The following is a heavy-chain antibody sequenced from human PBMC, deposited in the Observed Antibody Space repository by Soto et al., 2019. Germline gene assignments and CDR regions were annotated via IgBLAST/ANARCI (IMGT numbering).Heavy chain of an antibody. D-gene: IGHD4-17*01. CDR2: ISAYNGNT. CDR3: ASTTTVVMDNAFDI. CDR1: GYTFTSYG. Sequence: ASVKVSCKASGYTFTSYGISWVRQAPGQGLEWMGWISAYNGNTNYAQKLQGRVTMTTDTSTSTAYMELRSLRSDDTAVYYCASTTTVVMDNAFDIWGQGTMVTVSS. V-gene: IGHV1-18*01. J-gene: IGHJ3*02.